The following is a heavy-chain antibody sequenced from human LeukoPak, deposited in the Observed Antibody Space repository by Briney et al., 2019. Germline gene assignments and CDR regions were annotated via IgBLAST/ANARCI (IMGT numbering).Heavy chain of an antibody. CDR2: ISGSGGST. D-gene: IGHD2-8*01. CDR3: AKDRPCINDVCHGDFDY. V-gene: IGHV3-23*01. J-gene: IGHJ4*02. Sequence: PSGGSLRLSCAASGFIFSSYAMSWVRQAPGKGLEWVSTISGSGGSTYYADSVKGRFTISRDNSKNTVYLQMNSLRAEDTAVYYCAKDRPCINDVCHGDFDYWGQGTLVTVSS. CDR1: GFIFSSYA.